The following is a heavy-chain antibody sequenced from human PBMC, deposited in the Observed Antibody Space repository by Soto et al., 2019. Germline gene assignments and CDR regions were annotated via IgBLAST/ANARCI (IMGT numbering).Heavy chain of an antibody. Sequence: QMHLQESGSGLVKPSQTLSLTCAVSGGSLSSSAYSWSWIRQPPGKGLEWIGFIYQSGSSYYIPSLKSRVTMSLDRPKNQFSLKLSSVIAADTAVYYCARELLFYDSDGFSWDDAFDIWGQGTMVTVSS. CDR3: ARELLFYDSDGFSWDDAFDI. J-gene: IGHJ3*02. D-gene: IGHD3-22*01. CDR2: IYQSGSS. V-gene: IGHV4-30-2*01. CDR1: GGSLSSSAYS.